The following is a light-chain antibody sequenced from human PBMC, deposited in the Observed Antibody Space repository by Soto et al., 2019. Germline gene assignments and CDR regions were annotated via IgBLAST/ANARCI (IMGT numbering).Light chain of an antibody. V-gene: IGKV3-11*01. J-gene: IGKJ5*01. CDR2: DTS. CDR3: HQLNT. Sequence: FVLTQSPVTLSLSPGESATLSRRASQSVSTYLAWYQQKPGQPPRLLIYDTSYRVAGIPTRFTGSRSGTDFTLTISSLEPEDFGLYICHQLNTFGQGTRLEIK. CDR1: QSVSTY.